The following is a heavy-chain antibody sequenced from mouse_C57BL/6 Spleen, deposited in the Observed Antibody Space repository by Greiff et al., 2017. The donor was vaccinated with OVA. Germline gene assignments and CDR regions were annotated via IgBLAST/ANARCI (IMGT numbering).Heavy chain of an antibody. V-gene: IGHV1-50*01. J-gene: IGHJ4*01. CDR2: IDPSDSYT. CDR3: ATQYYGSSYGAMDY. D-gene: IGHD1-1*01. Sequence: VQLQQPGAELVKPGASVKLSCKASGYTFTSYWMQWVKQRPGQGLEWIGEIDPSDSYTNYNQKFKGKATLTVDTSSSTAYMQLSSLTSEDSAVYYCATQYYGSSYGAMDYWGQGTSVTVSS. CDR1: GYTFTSYW.